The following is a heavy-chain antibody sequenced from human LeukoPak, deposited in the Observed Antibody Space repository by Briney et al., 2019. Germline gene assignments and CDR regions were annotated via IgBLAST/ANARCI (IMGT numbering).Heavy chain of an antibody. D-gene: IGHD1-26*01. CDR2: GSDSGGT. CDR3: AKNGQSGFSFDP. Sequence: PSETLSLTCTVSGGSISSSSYYWSWIRQSPGKGLEWIGEGSDSGGTKFNPSLKSRASISADTSRNQFSLKLRSVTAADTAVYYCAKNGQSGFSFDPWGQGTPVTVSS. V-gene: IGHV4-39*07. J-gene: IGHJ5*02. CDR1: GGSISSSSYY.